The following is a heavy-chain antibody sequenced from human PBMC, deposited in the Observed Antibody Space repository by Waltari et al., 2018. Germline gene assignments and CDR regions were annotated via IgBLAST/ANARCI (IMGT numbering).Heavy chain of an antibody. CDR1: GGNCSSYA. Sequence: QVQLVQSGAEVKKPGSSVKVSCKASGGNCSSYAISWVRQAPGQGLEWMGVIIPIFGTANYAQKFQGRVTITTDESTSTAYMELSSLRSEDTAVYYCARVGGGYNYWYFDYWGQGTLVTVSS. D-gene: IGHD5-12*01. CDR3: ARVGGGYNYWYFDY. CDR2: IIPIFGTA. V-gene: IGHV1-69*05. J-gene: IGHJ4*02.